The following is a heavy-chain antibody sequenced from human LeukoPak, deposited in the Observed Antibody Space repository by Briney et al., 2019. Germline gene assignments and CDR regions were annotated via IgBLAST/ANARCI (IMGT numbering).Heavy chain of an antibody. J-gene: IGHJ5*02. V-gene: IGHV1-69*13. D-gene: IGHD6-13*01. CDR2: IIPIFGTA. Sequence: ASVKVSCKASGGTFSSYAISWVRQAPGQGLEWMGGIIPIFGTANYAQKFQGRVTLTADESTSTVYMELSSLRSEDTAVYYCARERTAAAGTNWFDPWGQGTLVTVSS. CDR1: GGTFSSYA. CDR3: ARERTAAAGTNWFDP.